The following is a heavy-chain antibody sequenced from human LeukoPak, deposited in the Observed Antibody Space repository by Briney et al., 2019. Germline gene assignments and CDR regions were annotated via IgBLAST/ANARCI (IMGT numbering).Heavy chain of an antibody. Sequence: GGSLRLSCAAPGFTFSSYSMNWVRQAPAKGLEWVSSISSSSSYIYYADSVKGRFTISRDNAKNSLYLQMNSLRAEDTAVYYCASPNPSNCSSTSCYFYWGQGTLVTVSS. CDR3: ASPNPSNCSSTSCYFY. D-gene: IGHD2-2*01. CDR2: ISSSSSYI. V-gene: IGHV3-21*01. CDR1: GFTFSSYS. J-gene: IGHJ4*02.